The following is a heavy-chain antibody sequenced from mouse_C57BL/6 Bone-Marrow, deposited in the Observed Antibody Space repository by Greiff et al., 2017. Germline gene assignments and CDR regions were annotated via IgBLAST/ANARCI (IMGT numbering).Heavy chain of an antibody. Sequence: VQLQQSGAELARPGASVKLSCKASGYTFTSYGISWVKQRTGQGLEWIGEIYPRSGNTYYNEKFKGKATLTADKSSSTAYMEPRSLTSEDSAVYFCAREKTARDYYAMDYWGQGTSVTVSS. CDR2: IYPRSGNT. CDR3: AREKTARDYYAMDY. CDR1: GYTFTSYG. D-gene: IGHD3-2*01. V-gene: IGHV1-81*01. J-gene: IGHJ4*01.